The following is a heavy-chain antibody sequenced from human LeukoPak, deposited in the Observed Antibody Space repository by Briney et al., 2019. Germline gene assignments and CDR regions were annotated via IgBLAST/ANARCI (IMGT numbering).Heavy chain of an antibody. CDR1: GFTFSSYS. Sequence: GGSLRLSCAASGFTFSSYSMNWVRQAPGKGLEWVSSISSSSSYIHYADSVKGRFTISRDNAKNSLYLQMNSLRAEDTAVYYCARDYRWLPFDYWGQGTLVTVSS. CDR2: ISSSSSYI. D-gene: IGHD5-24*01. V-gene: IGHV3-21*01. J-gene: IGHJ4*02. CDR3: ARDYRWLPFDY.